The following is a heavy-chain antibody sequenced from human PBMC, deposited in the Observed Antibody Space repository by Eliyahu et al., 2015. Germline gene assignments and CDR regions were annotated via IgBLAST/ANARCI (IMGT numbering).Heavy chain of an antibody. CDR3: AKGHVSIAAAGFDY. D-gene: IGHD6-13*01. CDR2: ISGSGGSX. V-gene: IGHV3-23*01. J-gene: IGHJ4*02. CDR1: GXTXSSYA. Sequence: EVQLLESGGGLVQPGGSLRXSCAASGXTXSSYAXSWVRQAPGKGLEWVSAISGSGGSXXYADSVKGRFTISRDNSKNTLYLQMNSLRAEDTAVYYCAKGHVSIAAAGFDYWGQGTLVTVSS.